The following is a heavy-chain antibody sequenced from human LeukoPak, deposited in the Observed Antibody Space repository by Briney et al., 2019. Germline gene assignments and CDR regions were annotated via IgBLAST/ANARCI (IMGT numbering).Heavy chain of an antibody. V-gene: IGHV1-69*04. CDR1: GGTFSSYA. J-gene: IGHJ5*02. CDR2: IIPIFGIA. CDR3: ARTAYDILTGDEDNWFDL. Sequence: SVKVSCKASGGTFSSYAISWVRQAPGQGLEWMGRIIPIFGIANYAQKFQGRVTITADKSTSTAYMELSSLRSEDTAVYYCARTAYDILTGDEDNWFDLWGQGTLVTVSS. D-gene: IGHD3-9*01.